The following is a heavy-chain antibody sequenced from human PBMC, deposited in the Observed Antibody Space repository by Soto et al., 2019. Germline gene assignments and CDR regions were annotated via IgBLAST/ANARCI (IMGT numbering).Heavy chain of an antibody. J-gene: IGHJ4*02. Sequence: QVQLVQSGAEVKKPGASVKVSCKASGYTFTSYDINWVRQATGQGLEWMGWMNPNSGNTGYAQKFQGRVTMTRNTSISTAYMELSGLRSEHTAVHYCARGDMFPPAEITATDYWGQGSLVTVFS. D-gene: IGHD4-17*01. CDR2: MNPNSGNT. V-gene: IGHV1-8*01. CDR3: ARGDMFPPAEITATDY. CDR1: GYTFTSYD.